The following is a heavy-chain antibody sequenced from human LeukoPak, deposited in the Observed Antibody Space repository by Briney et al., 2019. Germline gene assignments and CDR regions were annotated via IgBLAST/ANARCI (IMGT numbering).Heavy chain of an antibody. Sequence: GASVKVSCKASGYTFTHYHINWVRQATGQGLEWMGWMNPNNGDSGYAQKFQGRVTITRDTSISTSYMEMRGEASYDPAVYFCAGTTSFTASGYDYWGQGTLVTVSS. J-gene: IGHJ4*02. CDR1: GYTFTHYH. CDR2: MNPNNGDS. CDR3: AGTTSFTASGYDY. V-gene: IGHV1-8*03. D-gene: IGHD6-25*01.